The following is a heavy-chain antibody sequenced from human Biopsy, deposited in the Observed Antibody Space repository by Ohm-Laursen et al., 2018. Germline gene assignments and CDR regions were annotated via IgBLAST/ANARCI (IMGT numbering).Heavy chain of an antibody. CDR3: VKATDGKRYGMDV. J-gene: IGHJ6*02. Sequence: ASVKVSCKASGYTFIAYNIHWVRQAPGQGLEWMGWITPESGGTDYAQKFRGRVSMTRDTSISTVYMELKSLTSDDTAVYYRVKATDGKRYGMDVWGQETTVTVSS. CDR2: ITPESGGT. D-gene: IGHD5-24*01. CDR1: GYTFIAYN. V-gene: IGHV1-2*02.